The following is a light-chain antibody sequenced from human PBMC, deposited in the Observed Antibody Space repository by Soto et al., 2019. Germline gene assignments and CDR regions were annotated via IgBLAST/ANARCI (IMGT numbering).Light chain of an antibody. CDR1: QSVENY. CDR2: DTS. V-gene: IGKV3-11*01. Sequence: EIVLTQSPATLSLSPGERATLSCRASQSVENYLAWFQQKRGQAPRLLIYDTSNRVAGIPDRFSGSGSGTDFTLTISSLGPEDFAVYYCHQRYIWPPLTFGGGTKVEIK. J-gene: IGKJ4*01. CDR3: HQRYIWPPLT.